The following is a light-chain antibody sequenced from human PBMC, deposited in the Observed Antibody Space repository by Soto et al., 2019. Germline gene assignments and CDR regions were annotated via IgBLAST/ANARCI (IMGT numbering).Light chain of an antibody. Sequence: SSELTQLPAVSVAPGETATITCGGDNIGGKSVHWYQQKPGQAPVLIIYYDVSRPSGIPERFSGSNSGNTATLTISRVEAGDEADFYCQVWDGTSDHSVVFGGGTKLTV. V-gene: IGLV3-21*04. J-gene: IGLJ2*01. CDR1: NIGGKS. CDR3: QVWDGTSDHSVV. CDR2: YDV.